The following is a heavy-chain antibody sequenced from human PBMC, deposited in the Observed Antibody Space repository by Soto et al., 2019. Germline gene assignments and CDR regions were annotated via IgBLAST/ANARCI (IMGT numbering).Heavy chain of an antibody. J-gene: IGHJ4*02. Sequence: AGGSLRLSCAASGFTFSSYAMSWVRQAPGKGLEWVSAISGSGGSTYYADSVKGRFTISRDNSKNTLYLQMNSLRAEDTAVYYCAKAGGSGISSQPDYWGQGTLVTVSS. V-gene: IGHV3-23*01. CDR2: ISGSGGST. D-gene: IGHD6-6*01. CDR1: GFTFSSYA. CDR3: AKAGGSGISSQPDY.